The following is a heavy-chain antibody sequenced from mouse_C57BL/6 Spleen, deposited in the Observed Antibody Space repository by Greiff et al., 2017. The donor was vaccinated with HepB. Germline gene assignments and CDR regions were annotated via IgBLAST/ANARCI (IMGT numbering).Heavy chain of an antibody. CDR3: ARSKGNPYYAMDY. CDR2: IYPGSGST. D-gene: IGHD2-1*01. Sequence: QVQLKQPGAELVKPGASVKMSCKASGYTFTSYWITWVKQRPGQGLEWIGDIYPGSGSTNYNEKFKSKATLTVDTSSSTAYMQLSSLTSEDSAVYYCARSKGNPYYAMDYWGQGTSVTVSS. CDR1: GYTFTSYW. V-gene: IGHV1-55*01. J-gene: IGHJ4*01.